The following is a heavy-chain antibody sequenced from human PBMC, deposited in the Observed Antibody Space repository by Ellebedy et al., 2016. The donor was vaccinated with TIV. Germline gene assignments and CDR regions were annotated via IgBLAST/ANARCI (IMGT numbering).Heavy chain of an antibody. D-gene: IGHD4-17*01. CDR2: INRAGSDN. J-gene: IGHJ5*01. V-gene: IGHV3-7*01. CDR3: ARYGDYDFNS. CDR1: GFTFSGYW. Sequence: GGSLRLXXAASGFTFSGYWMSWVRQAPGKGLEWVAKINRAGSDNYFVESLRGRFTISRDNSKNSLYLQMNSLRSEDTAVYYCARYGDYDFNSWGQGTLVTVSS.